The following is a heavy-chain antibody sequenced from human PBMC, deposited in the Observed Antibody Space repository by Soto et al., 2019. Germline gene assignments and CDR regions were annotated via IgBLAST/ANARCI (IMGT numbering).Heavy chain of an antibody. D-gene: IGHD5-12*01. CDR1: GFTLDDYG. V-gene: IGHV3-9*01. CDR3: AKDNRVYDNDAFNF. CDR2: ITWNRGSV. J-gene: IGHJ3*01. Sequence: EVQLVESGGGWEQPGRSLKPSCLASGFTLDDYGLHWFRQPPEKGREWVSSITWNRGSVFYADSVKGRFTISRDNAKNSLYLQMNGLRVEDTSLYYCAKDNRVYDNDAFNFWGQGTMVTVSS.